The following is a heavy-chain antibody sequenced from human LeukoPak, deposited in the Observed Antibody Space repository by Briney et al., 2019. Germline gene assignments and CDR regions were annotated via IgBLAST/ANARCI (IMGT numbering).Heavy chain of an antibody. V-gene: IGHV3-30*18. D-gene: IGHD3-22*01. J-gene: IGHJ4*02. Sequence: GGSLRLSCAASGFTFSSYGMTWVRQAPGKGLEWVAAISYDGSNKYYADSVKGRFTISRDNSKNTLYLQMNSLRAEDTAVYYCAKRRLKSDSSAPDYWGQGTLVTVSS. CDR1: GFTFSSYG. CDR2: ISYDGSNK. CDR3: AKRRLKSDSSAPDY.